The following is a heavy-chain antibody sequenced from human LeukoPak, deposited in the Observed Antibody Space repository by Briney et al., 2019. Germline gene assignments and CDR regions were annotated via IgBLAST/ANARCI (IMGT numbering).Heavy chain of an antibody. Sequence: GASVKVSCKASGYTFTSYGISWVRQAPGQGLEWMGWISAYNGNTNYAQKLRGRVTMTTDTSTSTAYMELRSLRSDDTAVYYCAREVGPSYYDFWSGYSHNWFDPWGQGTLVTVSS. V-gene: IGHV1-18*01. CDR3: AREVGPSYYDFWSGYSHNWFDP. CDR1: GYTFTSYG. CDR2: ISAYNGNT. J-gene: IGHJ5*02. D-gene: IGHD3-3*01.